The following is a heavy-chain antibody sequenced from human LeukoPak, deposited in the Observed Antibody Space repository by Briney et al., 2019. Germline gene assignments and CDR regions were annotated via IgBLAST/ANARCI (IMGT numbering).Heavy chain of an antibody. D-gene: IGHD3-16*01. Sequence: SETLSLTCTVSGVSISNYYWNYFRQSPGKGLEWIGYHSYSGGANYNPSLESRVTISLDTSKNRFSLSLSSVTAADTAVYYCARGLIRGACNIWGHGTMVTVSS. CDR1: GVSISNYY. CDR2: HSYSGGA. V-gene: IGHV4-59*01. J-gene: IGHJ3*02. CDR3: ARGLIRGACNI.